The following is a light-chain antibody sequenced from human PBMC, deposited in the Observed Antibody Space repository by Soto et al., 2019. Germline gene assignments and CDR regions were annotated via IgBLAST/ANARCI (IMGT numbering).Light chain of an antibody. V-gene: IGKV3-15*01. J-gene: IGKJ1*01. Sequence: EIVMTQSPATLSVSTGERATLSCRASQSVSSNLAWYQQKPGQAPRLLIYGPSTRATGIPARFSGSGSGTEFTLIISSLQSEDFAVYYCQQYNNWGTFGQGTKVEIK. CDR2: GPS. CDR3: QQYNNWGT. CDR1: QSVSSN.